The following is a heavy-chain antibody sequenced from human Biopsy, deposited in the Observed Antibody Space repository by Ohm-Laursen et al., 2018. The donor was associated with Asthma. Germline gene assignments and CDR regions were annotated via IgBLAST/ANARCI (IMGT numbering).Heavy chain of an antibody. V-gene: IGHV1-69*13. Sequence: SVKVSCRSLGGTFNTYVIGWVRQAPGQGLEWMGGINSVFGTTTYPQKFQDKVTITADDSTSTVYMELSSLRSEDTAVYYCARKAGSCISRTCYSLDFWGQGTLVTVSS. CDR2: INSVFGTT. CDR3: ARKAGSCISRTCYSLDF. J-gene: IGHJ4*02. D-gene: IGHD2-2*01. CDR1: GGTFNTYV.